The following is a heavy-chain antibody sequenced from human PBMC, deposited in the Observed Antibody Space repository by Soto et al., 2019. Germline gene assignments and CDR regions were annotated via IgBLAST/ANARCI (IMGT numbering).Heavy chain of an antibody. Sequence: PLTGNRSSGTVGSGDYYWSWIRRPPGKGLEWIGHVYFSGSTNYIPSLKSRLTMSVDTAKNQFSLKLNSVTAVETAVYHCTRLPPDTYTIYPSDTWCQGRQVT. V-gene: IGHV4-61*08. J-gene: IGHJ5*02. CDR2: VYFSGST. D-gene: IGHD3-3*01. CDR1: SGTVGSGDYY. CDR3: TRLPPDTYTIYPSDT.